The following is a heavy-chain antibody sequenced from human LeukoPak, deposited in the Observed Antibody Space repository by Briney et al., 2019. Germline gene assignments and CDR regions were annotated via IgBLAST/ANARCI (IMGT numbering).Heavy chain of an antibody. CDR3: ARDYTGGWNDY. V-gene: IGHV3-7*01. CDR2: IKEDGSEK. D-gene: IGHD7-27*01. J-gene: IGHJ4*02. Sequence: GGSLRLSCAADGFTFRKHWMSWVRQAMGKGLECVAKIKEDGSEKHYVDSVKGRFTISRDNTKNSLYLQMNSLRAEDTAVYYCARDYTGGWNDYWGQGTLVIASS. CDR1: GFTFRKHW.